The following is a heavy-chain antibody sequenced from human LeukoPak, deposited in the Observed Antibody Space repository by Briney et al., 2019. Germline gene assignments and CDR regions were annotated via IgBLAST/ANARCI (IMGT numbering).Heavy chain of an antibody. CDR2: IYYSGST. D-gene: IGHD3-22*01. V-gene: IGHV4-30-4*02. Sequence: SEALSLTCTVSGGSISSADYYWSWIRQPPGKGLEWIGYIYYSGSTYYNPSLKSRLIISVDTSKNQFSLKLSSVTAADTAVYYCARFYDSSWYFDLWGRGTLVTVSS. CDR1: GGSISSADYY. J-gene: IGHJ2*01. CDR3: ARFYDSSWYFDL.